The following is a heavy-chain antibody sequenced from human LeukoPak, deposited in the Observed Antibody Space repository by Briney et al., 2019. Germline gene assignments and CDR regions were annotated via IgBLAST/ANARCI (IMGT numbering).Heavy chain of an antibody. CDR2: ISGSGYST. CDR1: GFTFSSYG. D-gene: IGHD3-10*01. CDR3: AKDRSGSTAEYFQH. Sequence: GGSLRLSCAASGFTFSSYGMHWVRQAPGKGLEWVSVISGSGYSTYYADSVKGRFTISRDNSKNTLYLQMNSLRADDTAVYNCAKDRSGSTAEYFQHWGQGTLVTVSS. V-gene: IGHV3-23*01. J-gene: IGHJ1*01.